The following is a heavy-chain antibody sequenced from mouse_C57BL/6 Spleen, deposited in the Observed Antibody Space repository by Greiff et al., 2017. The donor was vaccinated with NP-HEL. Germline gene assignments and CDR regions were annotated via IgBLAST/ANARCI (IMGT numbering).Heavy chain of an antibody. CDR3: ARDGKGFAY. CDR1: GYTFTSYG. Sequence: QVQLQQPGAELARPGASVKLSCKASGYTFTSYGISWVKQRTGQGLEWIGEIYPRSGNTYYNEKFKGKATLTADKSSSTAYMELRSLTSEDSAVYFCARDGKGFAYWGQGTLVTVSA. J-gene: IGHJ3*01. CDR2: IYPRSGNT. V-gene: IGHV1-81*01. D-gene: IGHD1-1*01.